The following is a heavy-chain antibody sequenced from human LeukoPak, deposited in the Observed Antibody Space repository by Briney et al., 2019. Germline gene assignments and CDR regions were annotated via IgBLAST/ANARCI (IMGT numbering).Heavy chain of an antibody. J-gene: IGHJ4*02. CDR2: IKQDGSEK. V-gene: IGHV3-7*03. CDR1: GFTFSSYW. Sequence: PGGSLRLSCAASGFTFSSYWMSWVRQAPGKGLEWVANIKQDGSEKYYVDSVKGRFTTSRDNAKNSLYLQMSSLRLEDTAIYYCAGRASGSYLLFWGQGILVTVSA. D-gene: IGHD6-25*01. CDR3: AGRASGSYLLF.